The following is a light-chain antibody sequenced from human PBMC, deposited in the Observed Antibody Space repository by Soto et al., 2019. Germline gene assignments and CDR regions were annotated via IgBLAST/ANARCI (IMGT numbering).Light chain of an antibody. V-gene: IGLV2-14*03. J-gene: IGLJ1*01. Sequence: QSALTQPASVSGSPGQSITISCTGTSSDIGAFTFVSWYQQHPGKVPKLMIFDVNRRPSGVSDRFSGSKSGNTASLTISGLQAEDEGGYYCSSYTSSSTHVFGSGTKLTVL. CDR1: SSDIGAFTF. CDR2: DVN. CDR3: SSYTSSSTHV.